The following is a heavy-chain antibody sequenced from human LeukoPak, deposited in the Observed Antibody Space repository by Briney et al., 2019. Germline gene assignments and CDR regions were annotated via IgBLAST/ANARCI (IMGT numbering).Heavy chain of an antibody. CDR3: ARDPGYSSGWYSGHFDY. CDR2: INPNSGGT. V-gene: IGHV1-2*06. D-gene: IGHD6-19*01. Sequence: GASVKVSCKASGYTFTGYYMHWVRQAPGQGLEWMGRINPNSGGTNYAQKFQGRVTMTRDTSISTAYMELSSLRSDDTAVYYCARDPGYSSGWYSGHFDYWGQGTLVTVSS. CDR1: GYTFTGYY. J-gene: IGHJ4*02.